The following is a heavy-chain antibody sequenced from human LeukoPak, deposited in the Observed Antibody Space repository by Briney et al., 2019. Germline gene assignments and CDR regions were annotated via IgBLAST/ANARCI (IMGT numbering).Heavy chain of an antibody. D-gene: IGHD3-3*01. Sequence: SETLSLTXAVYGGSFSGYYWSWIRQPPGKGLEWIGEFNHSGSTNYNPSLKSRVTISVDTSKNQFSLKLSSVTAADTAVYYCARGPYDFWSGYYNWFDPWGQGTLVTVSS. CDR1: GGSFSGYY. CDR3: ARGPYDFWSGYYNWFDP. J-gene: IGHJ5*02. V-gene: IGHV4-34*01. CDR2: FNHSGST.